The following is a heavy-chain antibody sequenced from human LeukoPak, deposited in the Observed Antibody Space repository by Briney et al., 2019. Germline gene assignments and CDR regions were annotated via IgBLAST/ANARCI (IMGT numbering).Heavy chain of an antibody. Sequence: SETLSLTCTVSGGSISSGDYHWSWIRQPPGKGLEWIGYIYYSGSTYHNPSLKSRVTISVDTSKNQFSLKLSSVTAADTAVYYCARGAPYSGYDFDYWGQGTLVTVSS. CDR2: IYYSGST. V-gene: IGHV4-30-4*01. CDR3: ARGAPYSGYDFDY. D-gene: IGHD5-12*01. J-gene: IGHJ4*02. CDR1: GGSISSGDYH.